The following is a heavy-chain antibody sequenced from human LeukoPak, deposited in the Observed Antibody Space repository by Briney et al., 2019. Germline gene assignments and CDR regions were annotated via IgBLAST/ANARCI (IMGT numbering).Heavy chain of an antibody. J-gene: IGHJ5*02. CDR2: IYTSGST. V-gene: IGHV4-61*02. CDR1: GGSISSGSYY. Sequence: PSETLSPTCTVSGGSISSGSYYWSWIRQPAGKGLEWIGRIYTSGSTNYNPSLKSRVTIPVDTSKNQFSLKLSSVTAADTAVYYCARGKGDVDLWGQGTLVTVSS. CDR3: ARGKGDVDL. D-gene: IGHD5-24*01.